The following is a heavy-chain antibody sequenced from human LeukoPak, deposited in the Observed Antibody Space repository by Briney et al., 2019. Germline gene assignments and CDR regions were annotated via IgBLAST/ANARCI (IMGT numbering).Heavy chain of an antibody. J-gene: IGHJ6*03. Sequence: GGSLRLSCAASGFTFSSYAMHWVRQAPGKGLEWVAVISYDGSNKYYADSVKGRFTISRDNSKNTLYLQMNSLRAEDTAVYYCARSPRSYCSSTSCYTDYYYMDVWGKGTTVTVSS. V-gene: IGHV3-30*14. CDR1: GFTFSSYA. CDR3: ARSPRSYCSSTSCYTDYYYMDV. CDR2: ISYDGSNK. D-gene: IGHD2-2*02.